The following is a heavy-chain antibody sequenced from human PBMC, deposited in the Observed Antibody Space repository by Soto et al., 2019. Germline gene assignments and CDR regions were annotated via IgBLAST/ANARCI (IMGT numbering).Heavy chain of an antibody. CDR3: ARIGVTVTVDYYYYGMDV. J-gene: IGHJ6*02. Sequence: QVPLVESGGGVVQTGRSLRLSCAASGFTFNSYGMHWVRQAPGKGLEWVAVIWYDGSNKYYADSVKGRFTISRDNSKNTLYLQMNSLRAEDTAVYYCARIGVTVTVDYYYYGMDVWGQGTTVTVSS. D-gene: IGHD2-21*02. CDR2: IWYDGSNK. CDR1: GFTFNSYG. V-gene: IGHV3-33*01.